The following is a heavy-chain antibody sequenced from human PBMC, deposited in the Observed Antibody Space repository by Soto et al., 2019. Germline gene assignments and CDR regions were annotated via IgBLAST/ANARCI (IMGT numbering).Heavy chain of an antibody. J-gene: IGHJ4*02. CDR3: ASWPTLRNSPFDY. Sequence: ASVKVSCKAIGYTFSNFAVHWMRQSPGQSLEWMGWINPGNGDTQYSRNFQGRVTMTRDTSTSTAYMELSSLRSEDTAVYYCASWPTLRNSPFDYWGQGTLVTVSS. CDR2: INPGNGDT. V-gene: IGHV1-3*01. CDR1: GYTFSNFA.